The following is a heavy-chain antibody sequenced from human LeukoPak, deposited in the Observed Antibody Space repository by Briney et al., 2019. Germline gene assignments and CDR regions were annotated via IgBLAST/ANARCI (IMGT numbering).Heavy chain of an antibody. CDR2: IYYSGST. CDR3: ASYDSSGYYYVRNAFDF. Sequence: SETLSLTCTVSGGSISSGDYYWSWIRQPPGKGLEWLGYIYYSGSTYYNPSLKSRVTISVDASKNQFSLKLSSVTAADTAVYYCASYDSSGYYYVRNAFDFWGQGTMVTVSS. J-gene: IGHJ3*01. V-gene: IGHV4-30-4*01. D-gene: IGHD3-22*01. CDR1: GGSISSGDYY.